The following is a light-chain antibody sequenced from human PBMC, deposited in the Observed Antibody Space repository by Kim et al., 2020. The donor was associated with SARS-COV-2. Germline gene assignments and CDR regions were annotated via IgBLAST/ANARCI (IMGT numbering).Light chain of an antibody. V-gene: IGLV2-11*01. CDR2: DVN. Sequence: QSALTQPRSVSGSPGQSVTISCTGTSSDVGGYNYVSWYQQHPGKAPKLMIYDVNKRPSGVPDRFSGSQSGNTASLTISELQAEDEADYYCCSYAGSDVFGTGTKVTVL. CDR3: CSYAGSDV. CDR1: SSDVGGYNY. J-gene: IGLJ1*01.